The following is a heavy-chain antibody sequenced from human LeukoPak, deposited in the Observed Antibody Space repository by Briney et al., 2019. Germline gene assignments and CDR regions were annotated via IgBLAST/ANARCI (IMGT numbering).Heavy chain of an antibody. D-gene: IGHD6-13*01. CDR2: IYYSGST. Sequence: PSETLSLTCTVSGGSISSSSYYWGWIRQPPGKGLEWIGSIYYSGSTYYNPSLKSRVTISVDTSKNQFSLKLSSVTAADTAVYYCARGGYTSSFDYWGQGTLVTVSS. V-gene: IGHV4-39*01. J-gene: IGHJ4*02. CDR1: GGSISSSSYY. CDR3: ARGGYTSSFDY.